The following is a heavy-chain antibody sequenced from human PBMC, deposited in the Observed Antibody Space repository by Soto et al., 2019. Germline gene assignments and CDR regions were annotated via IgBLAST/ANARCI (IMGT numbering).Heavy chain of an antibody. D-gene: IGHD6-6*01. J-gene: IGHJ3*02. CDR1: GGSISSGGYY. Sequence: SETLSLTCTVSGGSISSGGYYWSWIRQHPGKGLEWIGYIYYSGSTYYNPSLKSRVTISVDTSKNQFSLKLSSVTAADTAVYYCARPSSSSENAFDIWGQGTMVTVSS. CDR2: IYYSGST. CDR3: ARPSSSSENAFDI. V-gene: IGHV4-31*03.